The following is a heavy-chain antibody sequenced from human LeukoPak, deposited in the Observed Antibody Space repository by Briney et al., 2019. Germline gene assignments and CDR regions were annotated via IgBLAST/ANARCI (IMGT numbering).Heavy chain of an antibody. V-gene: IGHV3-48*04. CDR1: EFTFSSHS. CDR3: ARFAAYDRSGFDY. Sequence: GGSLRLSCAASEFTFSSHSMNWVRQAPGKGLEWVSYNNSGSSTIYYADSVKGRFTISRDNARNSLYLQMNSLRAEDTAVYYCARFAAYDRSGFDYWGQGTLVTVSS. CDR2: NNSGSSTI. J-gene: IGHJ4*02. D-gene: IGHD3-22*01.